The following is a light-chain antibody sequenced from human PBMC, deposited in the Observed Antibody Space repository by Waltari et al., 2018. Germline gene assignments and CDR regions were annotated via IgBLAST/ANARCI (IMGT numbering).Light chain of an antibody. J-gene: IGKJ1*01. CDR2: GAS. V-gene: IGKV3-15*01. CDR3: QQYNNWPPLT. Sequence: EIVMTQSPATLSVSPGERATLSCRASQSVSSNLAWYQQKPGQAPRPLIYGASTRATGIPARFSGSGSGTEFTLTISSLQSEDFAVYYCQQYNNWPPLTFGQGTKVEIK. CDR1: QSVSSN.